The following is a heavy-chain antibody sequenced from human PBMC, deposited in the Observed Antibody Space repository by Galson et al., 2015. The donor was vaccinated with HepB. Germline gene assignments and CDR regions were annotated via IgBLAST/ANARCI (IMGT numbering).Heavy chain of an antibody. CDR3: ATGFKLAGAA. D-gene: IGHD6-19*01. Sequence: SLRLSCAASGFTFSSFAMSWVRQPPGKGLEWVSSISKSATVTYYVDSVKGRFTIPRDDSKSTLYLQTNGLRAEDTAIYYCATGFKLAGAAWGQGTLVTVSS. CDR1: GFTFSSFA. CDR2: ISKSATVT. J-gene: IGHJ5*02. V-gene: IGHV3-23*01.